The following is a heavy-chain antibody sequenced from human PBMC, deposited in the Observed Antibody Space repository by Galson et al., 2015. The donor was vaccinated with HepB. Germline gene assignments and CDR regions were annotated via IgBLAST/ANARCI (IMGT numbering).Heavy chain of an antibody. J-gene: IGHJ4*02. Sequence: SLRLSCAASGFTFRSYALSWVRQAPGKGLEWVSAISGSGGSTYYADSVKGRFTISRDNSKNTLYLQMNSLRAEDTAVYYCAKSKGGWGNFDYWGQGTLVTVSS. D-gene: IGHD6-19*01. V-gene: IGHV3-23*01. CDR3: AKSKGGWGNFDY. CDR1: GFTFRSYA. CDR2: ISGSGGST.